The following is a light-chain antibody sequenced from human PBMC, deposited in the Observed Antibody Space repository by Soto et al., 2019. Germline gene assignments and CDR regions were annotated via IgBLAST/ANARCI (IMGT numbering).Light chain of an antibody. Sequence: QSVLTQPASVSGSPGQSITISCTGTSSDVGGYNYVSWYRQHPGKAPKLMIYDVSNRPSGVSNRFSGSKSGNTASLTISGLQAEDEADYYCSSYAGGNTPYVFGTGTKVTVL. CDR2: DVS. J-gene: IGLJ1*01. CDR1: SSDVGGYNY. V-gene: IGLV2-14*03. CDR3: SSYAGGNTPYV.